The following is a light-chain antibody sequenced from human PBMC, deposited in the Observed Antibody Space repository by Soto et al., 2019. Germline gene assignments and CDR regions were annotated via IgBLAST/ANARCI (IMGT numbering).Light chain of an antibody. J-gene: IGLJ3*02. CDR2: NDN. CDR1: RSNIGSNA. V-gene: IGLV1-44*01. Sequence: QPVLTQPPSASGTPGQRVTISCSGSRSNIGSNAVSWYQQHPGTAPKLLIYNDNQRPSGVPDRFSASKSGTSASLAISGLQSEDEADYYCAAWDDSLNARGVFGGGTKLTVL. CDR3: AAWDDSLNARGV.